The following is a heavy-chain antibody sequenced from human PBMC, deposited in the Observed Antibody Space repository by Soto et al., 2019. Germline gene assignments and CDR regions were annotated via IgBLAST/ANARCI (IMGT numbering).Heavy chain of an antibody. J-gene: IGHJ6*02. V-gene: IGHV4-59*11. CDR2: IYYRGNT. Sequence: SETLSLTCTVSGGSISSHYWSWVRQAPGKGLEWIGCIYYRGNTFYNPSLKSRGTISVDTSNNQFSLKLDSVTPADTAVYYCARDGREASGIDVWGQGTAVTVSS. D-gene: IGHD1-26*01. CDR3: ARDGREASGIDV. CDR1: GGSISSHY.